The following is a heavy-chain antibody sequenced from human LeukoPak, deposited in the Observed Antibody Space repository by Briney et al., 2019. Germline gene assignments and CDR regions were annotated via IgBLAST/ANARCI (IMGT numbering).Heavy chain of an antibody. V-gene: IGHV5-51*01. CDR2: IYPGDSDT. CDR1: GYTFTTYW. J-gene: IGHJ4*02. D-gene: IGHD2-2*01. Sequence: GESLKISCQASGYTFTTYWIGWARQMPGKGLEWMGIIYPGDSDTRYSPSFQGQVTISADKSISTAYLQWSSLKASDTAMYYCARANQLLIDYWGQGTLVTVSS. CDR3: ARANQLLIDY.